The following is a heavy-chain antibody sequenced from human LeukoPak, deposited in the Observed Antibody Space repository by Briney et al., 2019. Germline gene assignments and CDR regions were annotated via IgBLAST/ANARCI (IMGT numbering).Heavy chain of an antibody. CDR2: IYPGDSDT. D-gene: IGHD5-18*01. Sequence: GESLKISCKGSGYSFTSYWIGWVRQVPGKGLEWMGIIYPGDSDTRYSPSFQGQVTISADKSISTAYLQWSSLKASDTAMYHCARLHTAMVTVIYYWGQGTLVTVSS. V-gene: IGHV5-51*01. CDR3: ARLHTAMVTVIYY. J-gene: IGHJ4*02. CDR1: GYSFTSYW.